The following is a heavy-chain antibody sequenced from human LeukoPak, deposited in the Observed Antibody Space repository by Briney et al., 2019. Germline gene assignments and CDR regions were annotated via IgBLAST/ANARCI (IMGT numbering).Heavy chain of an antibody. D-gene: IGHD4-17*01. CDR2: INTDGIST. Sequence: GGSLRLSCAASGFIFSSYWMHWVPHPPGKGLVYIACINTDGISTSYADSVKGRFTISRDNAKNTLYLQMNSLRAEDTAVYYCARSRTYGDYGRGLDYWGQGTLVTVSS. J-gene: IGHJ4*02. V-gene: IGHV3-74*01. CDR1: GFIFSSYW. CDR3: ARSRTYGDYGRGLDY.